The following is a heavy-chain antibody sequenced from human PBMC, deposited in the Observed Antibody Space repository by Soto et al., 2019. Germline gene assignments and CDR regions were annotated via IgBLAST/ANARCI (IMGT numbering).Heavy chain of an antibody. CDR2: ISGTASRT. CDR3: ATSFRYFDN. Sequence: GGSLRLSCAASGFTFSSYAMSWVRQAPGKGLEWVTTISGTASRTYYVDSVKGRFFISRDNSKNTVTLQMNNLTLDDTAVYYCATSFRYFDNWGQGTQVTVS. J-gene: IGHJ4*02. V-gene: IGHV3-23*01. CDR1: GFTFSSYA. D-gene: IGHD3-9*01.